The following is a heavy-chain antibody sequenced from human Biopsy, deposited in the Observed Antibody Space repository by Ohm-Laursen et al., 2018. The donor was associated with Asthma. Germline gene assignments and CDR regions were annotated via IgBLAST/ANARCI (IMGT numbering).Heavy chain of an antibody. J-gene: IGHJ1*01. CDR3: ARTFHFGSPNHADPYKL. CDR2: IKHDGTEK. V-gene: IGHV3-7*01. Sequence: SLRLSCTATGFTFGDYWMSWVRQVPGKGLEWVANIKHDGTEKNHVDSLKGRFTISRDNAKNSLYLQMNSLRAEDTAVYSCARTFHFGSPNHADPYKLWGQGTLVTVPS. CDR1: GFTFGDYW. D-gene: IGHD3-3*02.